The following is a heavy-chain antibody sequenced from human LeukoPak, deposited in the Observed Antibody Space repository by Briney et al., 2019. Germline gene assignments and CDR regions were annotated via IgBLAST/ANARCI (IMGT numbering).Heavy chain of an antibody. J-gene: IGHJ4*02. Sequence: SETLSLTCTVSGGPISSYYWSWIRQPPGKGLEWIGYIYYSGSTNYNPSLKSRVTISVDTSKNQFSLKLSSVTAADTAVYYCARGGRYYGSGSDKFDYWGQGTLVTVSS. CDR1: GGPISSYY. D-gene: IGHD3-10*01. CDR2: IYYSGST. CDR3: ARGGRYYGSGSDKFDY. V-gene: IGHV4-59*12.